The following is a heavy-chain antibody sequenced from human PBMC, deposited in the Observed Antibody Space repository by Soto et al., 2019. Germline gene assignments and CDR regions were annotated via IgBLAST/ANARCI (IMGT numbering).Heavy chain of an antibody. CDR3: AIDSPPAAPYSSAWTGWFDP. CDR2: ISPTSSYI. CDR1: GFSFSSYT. Sequence: EVQLVESGGGLVKPGGSLRLSCAASGFSFSSYTMNWVRHAPGKGLDWVSAISPTSSYIYYADSVKGRVTISRDNAKNSLYLQLNSLRAEDTAVYYCAIDSPPAAPYSSAWTGWFDPWGQGTLVTVSS. J-gene: IGHJ5*02. V-gene: IGHV3-21*01. D-gene: IGHD6-19*01.